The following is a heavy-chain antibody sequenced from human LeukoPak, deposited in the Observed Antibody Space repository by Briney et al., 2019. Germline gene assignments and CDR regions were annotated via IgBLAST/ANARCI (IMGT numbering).Heavy chain of an antibody. CDR1: GFTFSSYG. V-gene: IGHV3-30*02. J-gene: IGHJ3*01. D-gene: IGHD1-26*01. Sequence: GGALRLSCAASGFTFSSYGMHWVRQAPGKGLEWGAFIRHDGSNKYYADSVKGRFTISRDNSKNTLYLQMNSLRAGDTAVYYCARDSTSSWETAFDVWGQGTMVTVSS. CDR3: ARDSTSSWETAFDV. CDR2: IRHDGSNK.